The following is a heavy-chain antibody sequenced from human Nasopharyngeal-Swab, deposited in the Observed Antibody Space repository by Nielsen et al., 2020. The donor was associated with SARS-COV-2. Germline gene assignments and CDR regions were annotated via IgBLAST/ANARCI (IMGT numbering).Heavy chain of an antibody. CDR3: AKGRSLSGSWD. V-gene: IGHV3-23*01. CDR1: GFTFNNTA. Sequence: GESPNTSCLAPGFTFNNTAMTWVRPAPGQGLEWVSTVSGSGKITDSADSVKGRFTISRDNAKNTRVPQMSSLRDEDPTVYYCAKGRSLSGSWDWGQGTLVTVSS. CDR2: VSGSGKIT. D-gene: IGHD1-26*01. J-gene: IGHJ4*02.